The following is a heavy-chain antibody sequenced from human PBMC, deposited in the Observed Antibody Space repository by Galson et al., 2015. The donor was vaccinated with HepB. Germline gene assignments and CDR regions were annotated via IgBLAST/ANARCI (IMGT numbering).Heavy chain of an antibody. Sequence: SLRLSCAASGFTFSSYGMHWVRQAPGKGLEWVAVISSDGSNKYYADSAKGRFTISRDNSKSTLYLQMNSLRAEDTAVYYCAKDPGEYQLLYGGGEFDYWGQGTLVTVSS. V-gene: IGHV3-30*18. CDR1: GFTFSSYG. D-gene: IGHD2-2*02. CDR2: ISSDGSNK. CDR3: AKDPGEYQLLYGGGEFDY. J-gene: IGHJ4*02.